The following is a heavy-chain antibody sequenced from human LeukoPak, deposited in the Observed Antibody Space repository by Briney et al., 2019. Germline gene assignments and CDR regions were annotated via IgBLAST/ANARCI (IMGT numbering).Heavy chain of an antibody. V-gene: IGHV3-23*01. J-gene: IGHJ4*02. Sequence: PGGSLRLSCAASGFTFSSYAMSWVRQAPGKGLGWVSAISGSGGSTYYADSVKGRFTISRDNSKNTLYLQMNSLRAEDTAVYYCAKDDSGSWASYFDYWGQGTLVTVSS. CDR3: AKDDSGSWASYFDY. CDR2: ISGSGGST. CDR1: GFTFSSYA. D-gene: IGHD3-10*01.